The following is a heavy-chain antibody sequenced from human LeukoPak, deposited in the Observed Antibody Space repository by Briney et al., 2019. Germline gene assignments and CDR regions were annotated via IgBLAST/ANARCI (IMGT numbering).Heavy chain of an antibody. D-gene: IGHD6-19*01. Sequence: ASVKVSCKASGYTFTSYAMHWVRQAPGQGLEWMGWISAYNGNTNYAQKLQGRVTMTTDTSTSTAYMELRSLRSDDTAVYYCARDSAVAGREDWFDPWGQGTLVTVSS. V-gene: IGHV1-18*01. CDR1: GYTFTSYA. J-gene: IGHJ5*02. CDR3: ARDSAVAGREDWFDP. CDR2: ISAYNGNT.